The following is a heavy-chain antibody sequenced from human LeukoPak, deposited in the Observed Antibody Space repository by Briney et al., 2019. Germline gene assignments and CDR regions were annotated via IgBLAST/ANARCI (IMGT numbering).Heavy chain of an antibody. CDR2: IYYSGST. CDR3: AAARGIRYYFDY. CDR1: GGSISSSSYY. D-gene: IGHD3-16*01. Sequence: PSETLSLTCTVSGGSISSSSYYWGWIRQPPGKGLEWIGYIYYSGSTNYNPSLKSRVTISVDTSKNQFPLKLSSVTAADTAVYYCAAARGIRYYFDYWGQGTLFTVSS. J-gene: IGHJ4*02. V-gene: IGHV4-61*05.